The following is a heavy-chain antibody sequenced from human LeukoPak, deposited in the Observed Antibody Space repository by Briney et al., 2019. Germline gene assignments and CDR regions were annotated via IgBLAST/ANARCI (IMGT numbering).Heavy chain of an antibody. J-gene: IGHJ4*02. V-gene: IGHV1-46*01. CDR3: ARAPSGVLPYYLEY. Sequence: ASVKVSCKASGYTFTSYYMHWVRQAPGQGLEWVGIINPSGDPTTYAQKFQGRVTMTSDMSTSTVYMELSSLRSEDTAVYYCARAPSGVLPYYLEYWGPGTLVAVSS. D-gene: IGHD3-10*01. CDR1: GYTFTSYY. CDR2: INPSGDPT.